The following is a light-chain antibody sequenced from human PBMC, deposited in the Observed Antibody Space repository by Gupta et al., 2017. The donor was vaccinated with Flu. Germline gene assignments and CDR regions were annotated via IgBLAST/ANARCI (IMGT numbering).Light chain of an antibody. CDR3: QTWGTGIQV. V-gene: IGLV4-69*01. J-gene: IGLJ3*02. CDR2: LNSDGSH. Sequence: VKLTCTLSSGHSSYAIAWHQQQPEKGPRYLMKLNSDGSHSKGDGIPDRFSGSSSAAERYLTISSLQSEDEAYYYCQTWGTGIQVFGGGTKLTVL. CDR1: SGHSSYA.